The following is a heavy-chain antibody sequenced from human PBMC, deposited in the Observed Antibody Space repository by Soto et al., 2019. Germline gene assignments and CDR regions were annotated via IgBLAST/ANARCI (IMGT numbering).Heavy chain of an antibody. V-gene: IGHV1-69*02. CDR1: GGTFGRYI. J-gene: IGHJ5*02. Sequence: GTSVTLCCKDSGGTFGRYISNWVRQAHGQGLEWMGRIIPIAAIANYTQKFQGRVTITVGKSSTTAYMELSSLRSDDTAVYYCARGSTIVRGAPSWFDPWGQGTLVTVSS. CDR2: IIPIAAIA. D-gene: IGHD3-10*01. CDR3: ARGSTIVRGAPSWFDP.